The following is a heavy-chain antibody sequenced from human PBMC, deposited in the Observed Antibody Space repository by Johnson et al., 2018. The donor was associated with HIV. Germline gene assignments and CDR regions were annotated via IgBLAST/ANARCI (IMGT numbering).Heavy chain of an antibody. D-gene: IGHD1-26*01. V-gene: IGHV3-64*01. CDR1: RFTFSIYA. CDR3: ARAVGGSYHDAFDS. CDR2: ISSNGGST. J-gene: IGHJ3*02. Sequence: VQLVESGGGLVQPGGSLRLSCAASRFTFSIYAIHWVRQAPGKGLEYVSAISSNGGSTFYSNSVKGRFTISRDNSKNTLYLHMNSLRAEDTALYYCARAVGGSYHDAFDSWGQGTMVTVSS.